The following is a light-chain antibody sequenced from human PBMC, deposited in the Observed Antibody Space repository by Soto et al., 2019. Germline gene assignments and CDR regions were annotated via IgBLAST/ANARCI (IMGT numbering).Light chain of an antibody. CDR1: RSVRVY. Sequence: EIVLTQSPATLSLSPGDRATLSCRADRSVRVYLACYHQKPRQSASLLIYDASSMATGIPAGFIGSGSGREFALPIGGREPEDFGVNYCQQRHNWSRTFGQGTKVDIK. CDR3: QQRHNWSRT. V-gene: IGKV3-11*02. CDR2: DAS. J-gene: IGKJ1*01.